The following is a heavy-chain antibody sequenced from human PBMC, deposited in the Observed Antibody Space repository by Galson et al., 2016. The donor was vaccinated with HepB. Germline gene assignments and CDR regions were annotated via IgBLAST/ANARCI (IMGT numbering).Heavy chain of an antibody. CDR3: ARRPDTPDALDI. CDR1: GKSLRSYW. J-gene: IGHJ3*02. Sequence: QSGAEVKKPGESLRISCKVSGKSLRSYWIAWVRQMPGKGLEWMGIIYPGASETIYSPSFHGHVTLSVDKSTSTAYLRWSSLKATDTAMYYCARRPDTPDALDIWGQGTMVIVSS. CDR2: IYPGASET. D-gene: IGHD2-15*01. V-gene: IGHV5-51*01.